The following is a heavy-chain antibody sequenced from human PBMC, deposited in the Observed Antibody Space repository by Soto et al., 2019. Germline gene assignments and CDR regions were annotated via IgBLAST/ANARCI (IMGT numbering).Heavy chain of an antibody. CDR3: ARRSGEPNPNWFDP. CDR1: GGSISSGGYY. J-gene: IGHJ5*02. V-gene: IGHV4-31*03. D-gene: IGHD1-26*01. Sequence: SSETLSLTCTVSGGSISSGGYYWSWIRQHPGKGLEWIGYIYYSGSTYYNPSLKSRVTISVDTSKNQFSLKLSSVTAADTAVYYCARRSGEPNPNWFDPWGQGTLVTVSS. CDR2: IYYSGST.